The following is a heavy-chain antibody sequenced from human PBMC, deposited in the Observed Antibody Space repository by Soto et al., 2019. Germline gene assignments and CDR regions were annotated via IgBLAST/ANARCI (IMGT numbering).Heavy chain of an antibody. J-gene: IGHJ6*02. D-gene: IGHD4-17*01. CDR3: TRDSCTTVINGGYYYGMDV. CDR1: GFTFGDYA. Sequence: PGGSLRLSCTASGFTFGDYAMSWFRQAPGKGLEWVGFIRSKAYGGTTEYAASVKGSFTISRDDSKSIAYLQMNSLKTEDTAVYYCTRDSCTTVINGGYYYGMDVWGQGTTVTVSS. V-gene: IGHV3-49*03. CDR2: IRSKAYGGTT.